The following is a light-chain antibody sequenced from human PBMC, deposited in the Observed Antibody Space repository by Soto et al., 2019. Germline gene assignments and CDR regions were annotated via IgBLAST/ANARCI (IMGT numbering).Light chain of an antibody. CDR3: QQYYSSPLT. V-gene: IGKV4-1*01. CDR1: QSVLYSSNNKNY. Sequence: DIVMAQSPDSLAVSLGERATINCKSSQSVLYSSNNKNYLAWFQQKPGQPPMLLIYWTSVRESGVPARFSGSGSGTDFTLTISSLQAEDVAVYYCQQYYSSPLTFGQGTRVEIK. CDR2: WTS. J-gene: IGKJ1*01.